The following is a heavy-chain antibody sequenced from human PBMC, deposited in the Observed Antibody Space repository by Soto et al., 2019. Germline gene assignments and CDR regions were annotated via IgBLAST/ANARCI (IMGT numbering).Heavy chain of an antibody. J-gene: IGHJ4*02. CDR1: GFTFSSYA. Sequence: LRLSCAASGFTFSSYAMHWVRQAPGKGLEWVAVIAYDGRNKYYADSVKGRFTIPRDNSKNTLYLQMNSLRIEDTAVYYCARELERVFDYWGQGTLVTSPQ. D-gene: IGHD1-1*01. V-gene: IGHV3-30*04. CDR3: ARELERVFDY. CDR2: IAYDGRNK.